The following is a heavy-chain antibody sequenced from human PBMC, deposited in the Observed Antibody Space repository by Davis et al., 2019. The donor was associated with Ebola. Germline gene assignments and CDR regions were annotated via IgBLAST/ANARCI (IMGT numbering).Heavy chain of an antibody. CDR2: VHYDGST. Sequence: MPGGSLRLSCTVSGGSISGYYWSWIRQPPGKGLEWVGYVHYDGSTDYNPSLKSRVTMSVDTSKSQFSLKLSSVTAADTAVYYCARTDRVCSGGICYSGDDFDYWGQGTLVTVSS. D-gene: IGHD2-15*01. CDR3: ARTDRVCSGGICYSGDDFDY. CDR1: GGSISGYY. J-gene: IGHJ4*02. V-gene: IGHV4-59*13.